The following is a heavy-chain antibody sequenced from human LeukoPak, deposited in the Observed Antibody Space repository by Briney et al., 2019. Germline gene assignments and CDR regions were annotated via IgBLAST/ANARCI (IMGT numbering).Heavy chain of an antibody. CDR2: VIPIFGTA. J-gene: IGHJ6*02. D-gene: IGHD2-2*01. CDR3: AGDLPPDNIVVVPAALYYYGMDV. CDR1: GFTFSSYA. Sequence: PGGSLTLSCSASGFTFSSYAISWVRQAPGQGLEWMGGVIPIFGTANYAQKFQGRVTITADESTSTAYMELSSLRSEDTAVYYCAGDLPPDNIVVVPAALYYYGMDVWGQGTTVTVSS. V-gene: IGHV1-69*01.